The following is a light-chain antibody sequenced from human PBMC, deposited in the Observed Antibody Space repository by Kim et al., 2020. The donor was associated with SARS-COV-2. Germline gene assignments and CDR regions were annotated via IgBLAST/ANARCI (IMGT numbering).Light chain of an antibody. V-gene: IGLV1-44*01. CDR2: NND. J-gene: IGLJ3*02. CDR1: SSNIGSNA. CDR3: AVWDGCLTGWV. Sequence: QSVLTQPPSLSGTPGQTITVSCSGSSSNIGSNAVNWYQQFPGTAPKLPIYNNDQRPSGVPDRFSGYKSGTSASLAISGLRSDDDSEYYCAVWDGCLTGWVFGGGTQLTVL.